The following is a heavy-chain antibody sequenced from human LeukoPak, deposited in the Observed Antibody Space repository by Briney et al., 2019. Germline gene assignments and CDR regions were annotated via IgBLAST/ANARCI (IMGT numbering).Heavy chain of an antibody. CDR2: IYYSGST. V-gene: IGHV4-59*01. CDR3: AREPTWSGYFDS. J-gene: IGHJ4*02. Sequence: PSETLSLTCTVSGGSTNSYYWSWIRQPPGKGLEWIGYIYYSGSTNYNPSLKSRVIISVDTSKNQFSLKLSSVTAADTALYYCAREPTWSGYFDSWGQGTLATVSS. CDR1: GGSTNSYY. D-gene: IGHD3-3*01.